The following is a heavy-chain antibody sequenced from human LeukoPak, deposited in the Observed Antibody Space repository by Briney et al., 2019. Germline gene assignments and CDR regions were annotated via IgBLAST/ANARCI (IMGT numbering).Heavy chain of an antibody. CDR1: GGSISSGSYY. J-gene: IGHJ3*01. V-gene: IGHV4-61*02. CDR2: IYTSGST. Sequence: PSQTLSLTCTVSGGSISSGSYYWSWIRQPAGKGLEWIGRIYTSGSTNYNPSLKSRVTISVDTSKNQFSLKLSSVTAADTAVYYCARFSDSSGYLWGQGTMVTVSS. CDR3: ARFSDSSGYL. D-gene: IGHD3-22*01.